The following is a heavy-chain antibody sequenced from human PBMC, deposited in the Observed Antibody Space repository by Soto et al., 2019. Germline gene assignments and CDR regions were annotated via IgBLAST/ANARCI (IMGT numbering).Heavy chain of an antibody. CDR2: IYYSGST. CDR1: GGSISSSSYY. Sequence: PSETLSLTCTVSGGSISSSSYYWGWIRQPPGKGLEWIGSIYYSGSTYYNPSLKSRVTISVDTSKNQFSLKLSSVTAADTAVYYCASHGRLKRGGVYGMDVWGKGTTVT. V-gene: IGHV4-39*01. CDR3: ASHGRLKRGGVYGMDV. J-gene: IGHJ6*04. D-gene: IGHD3-10*01.